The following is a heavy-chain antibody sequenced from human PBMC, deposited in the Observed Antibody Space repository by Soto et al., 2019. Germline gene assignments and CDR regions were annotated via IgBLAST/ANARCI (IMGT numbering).Heavy chain of an antibody. J-gene: IGHJ6*02. D-gene: IGHD3-9*01. CDR3: ARLFDWLLSQPQYYYYYYGMDV. Sequence: PSETLSLTCTVSGGSISSGGYYWSWIRQHPGKGLEWIGYIYYSGSTYYNPSLKSRVTISVDTSKNQFSLKLSSVTAADTAVYYCARLFDWLLSQPQYYYYYYGMDVWGQGTTVTVSS. CDR2: IYYSGST. CDR1: GGSISSGGYY. V-gene: IGHV4-31*03.